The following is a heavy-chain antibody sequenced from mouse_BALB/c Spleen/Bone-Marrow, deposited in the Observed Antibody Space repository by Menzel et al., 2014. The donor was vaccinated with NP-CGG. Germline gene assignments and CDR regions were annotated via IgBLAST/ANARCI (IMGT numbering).Heavy chain of an antibody. CDR2: IYPGSGST. V-gene: IGHV1S22*01. CDR3: TRGDGNYWYFDV. D-gene: IGHD2-1*01. J-gene: IGHJ1*01. Sequence: LKRSGSELVRPGASVKLSCKASGYTFTSYWMHWVKQRHGQGLEWIGNIYPGSGSTNYDEKFKSMGTLTVDTSSSTAYMHLSSLTSEDSAVYYCTRGDGNYWYFDVWGAGTTVTVSS. CDR1: GYTFTSYW.